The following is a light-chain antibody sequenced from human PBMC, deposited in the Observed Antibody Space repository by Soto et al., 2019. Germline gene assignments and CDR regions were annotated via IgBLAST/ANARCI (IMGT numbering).Light chain of an antibody. Sequence: DIQMTQSPSTLSASVGDRVTITCRASQSISSRLAWYQQKPGKAPKLLIYDASSLESGVPSRFSGSGSGTEFTLTISSLQPDDFATYYCQQYNSYSGWTFGQGTKVDIK. CDR3: QQYNSYSGWT. V-gene: IGKV1-5*01. J-gene: IGKJ1*01. CDR2: DAS. CDR1: QSISSR.